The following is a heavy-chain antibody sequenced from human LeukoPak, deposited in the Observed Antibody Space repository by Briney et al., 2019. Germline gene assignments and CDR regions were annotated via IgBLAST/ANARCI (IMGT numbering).Heavy chain of an antibody. V-gene: IGHV3-53*01. Sequence: GGSLRLSCAASGFTFTDTYMSWVRQAPGRGLEWVSLLYSGGSTYYADSVKGRFTISRDSSKNAVFLQMSSLRAEDTAVYYCARMSPLGYCSGGICYMDYWGQGTLVTVSS. CDR2: LYSGGST. CDR1: GFTFTDTY. D-gene: IGHD2-15*01. CDR3: ARMSPLGYCSGGICYMDY. J-gene: IGHJ4*02.